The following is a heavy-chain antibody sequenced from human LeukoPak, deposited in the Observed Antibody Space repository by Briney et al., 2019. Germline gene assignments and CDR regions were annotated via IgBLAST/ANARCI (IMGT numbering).Heavy chain of an antibody. V-gene: IGHV3-30*02. CDR1: GFTFSSYG. J-gene: IGHJ4*02. CDR3: AKDILDYSSSSNPDY. Sequence: GGSLRLSCAASGFTFSSYGMHWVRQAPGKGLEWVAFIRYDGSNKYYADSVKGRFTISRDNSKNTLYLQMNSLRVEDTAVYYCAKDILDYSSSSNPDYWGQGTLVTVSS. CDR2: IRYDGSNK. D-gene: IGHD6-6*01.